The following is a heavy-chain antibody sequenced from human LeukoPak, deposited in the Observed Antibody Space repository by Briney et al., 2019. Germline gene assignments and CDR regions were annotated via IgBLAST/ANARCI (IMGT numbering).Heavy chain of an antibody. CDR3: ARVPGRPDIAAAGSFDY. CDR1: GYTFTGYY. J-gene: IGHJ4*02. CDR2: INPNSGGT. V-gene: IGHV1-2*02. D-gene: IGHD6-13*01. Sequence: ASVKVSCKASGYTFTGYYMHWVRQAPGQGLEWMGWINPNSGGTNYAQKFQGTVTMTRDTSISTAYMELSRLRSDDTAVYYCARVPGRPDIAAAGSFDYWGQGTLVTVSS.